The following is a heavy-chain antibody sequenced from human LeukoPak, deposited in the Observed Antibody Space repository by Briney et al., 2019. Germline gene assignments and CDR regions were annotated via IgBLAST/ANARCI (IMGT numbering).Heavy chain of an antibody. J-gene: IGHJ4*02. D-gene: IGHD3-9*01. V-gene: IGHV4-34*01. CDR3: ARALRYFDWLFTFHFDY. CDR2: INHSGST. CDR1: GGSFSGYY. Sequence: SETLSLTCAVYGGSFSGYYWSWIRQPPGKGLEWIGEINHSGSTNYNPSLKSRVTISVDTSKNQFSLKLSSVTAADTAVYYCARALRYFDWLFTFHFDYWGQGTLVTVSS.